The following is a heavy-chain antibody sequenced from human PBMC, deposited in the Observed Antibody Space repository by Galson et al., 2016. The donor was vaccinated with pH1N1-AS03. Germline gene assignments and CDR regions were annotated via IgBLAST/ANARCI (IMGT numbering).Heavy chain of an antibody. CDR3: ARRAFARAFDT. CDR1: EGAFTNSW. J-gene: IGHJ3*02. CDR2: IYPGDSDT. Sequence: QSGAEVKKPGESLRISCKGSEGAFTNSWIGWVRQTPEKGLEYMGIIYPGDSDTRYSPSFQGQVTISVDKSITTAYLQWNSLKASDTAIYYCARRAFARAFDTWGQGTTVIVSS. V-gene: IGHV5-51*01.